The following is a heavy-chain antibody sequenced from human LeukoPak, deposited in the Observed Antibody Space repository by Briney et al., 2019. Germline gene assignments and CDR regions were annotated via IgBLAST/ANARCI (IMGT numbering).Heavy chain of an antibody. CDR3: ARARCSSTSCPFDS. V-gene: IGHV3-30*04. CDR1: VFTFSNYA. D-gene: IGHD2-2*01. CDR2: ISRDGSDK. J-gene: IGHJ4*02. Sequence: GGSLRLSCAASVFTFSNYAIHWVRQAPGKGLEWVAVISRDGSDKYYADSVRGRFTISRDNSKNTLYLQMNSLRAEDTAVYYCARARCSSTSCPFDSWGQGTLVTVSS.